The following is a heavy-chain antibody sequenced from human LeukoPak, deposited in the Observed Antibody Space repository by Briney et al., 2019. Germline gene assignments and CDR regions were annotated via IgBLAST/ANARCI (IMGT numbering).Heavy chain of an antibody. CDR1: GGSISSGSYY. V-gene: IGHV4-61*02. CDR2: IYTSGST. J-gene: IGHJ4*02. D-gene: IGHD6-13*01. CDR3: ARGSSSWSYYFDY. Sequence: SETLSLTCTVSGGSISSGSYYWSWIRQPAGKGLEWIGRIYTSGSTNYNPSLKSRVTISVDTSKNQFSLKLSSVTAADAAVYYCARGSSSWSYYFDYWGQGALVTVSS.